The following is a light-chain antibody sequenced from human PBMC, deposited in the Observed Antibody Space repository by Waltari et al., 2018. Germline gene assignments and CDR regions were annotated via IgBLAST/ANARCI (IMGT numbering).Light chain of an antibody. CDR1: QSVSSN. CDR2: GAS. CDR3: QQYNNWPTWT. Sequence: EIVMTQFPATLSVSPGERATLSCRASQSVSSNLAWYQQKPGQAPRLLIYGASTRATGIPARFRGSGSGTEFTLTISSPQSEDFAVYYCQQYNNWPTWTFGQGTKVEIK. J-gene: IGKJ1*01. V-gene: IGKV3D-15*01.